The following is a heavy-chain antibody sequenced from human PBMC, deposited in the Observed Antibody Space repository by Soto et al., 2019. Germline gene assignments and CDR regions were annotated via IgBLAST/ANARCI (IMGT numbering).Heavy chain of an antibody. Sequence: EVQLVESGGGLVQPGGSLRLSCAASGFTFSSYSMNWVRQAPGKGLEWVSYISSSSSTIYYADSVKGRFTISRDNAKNSLYLQMNSLRAEDTAVYYCARDRSWSYYNYFDYWGQGTLVTVSS. V-gene: IGHV3-48*01. CDR1: GFTFSSYS. D-gene: IGHD1-26*01. CDR3: ARDRSWSYYNYFDY. J-gene: IGHJ4*02. CDR2: ISSSSSTI.